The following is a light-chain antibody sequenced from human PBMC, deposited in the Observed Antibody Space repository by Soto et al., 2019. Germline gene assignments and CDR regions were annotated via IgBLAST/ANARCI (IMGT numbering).Light chain of an antibody. Sequence: EIVMTQSPATLSVSPGERATLSCRASQSINTDLAWYQQKPGQAPRLLIYGASTRATGIPARFSGSGSGTEFTLTISSLQSEDFAVYYCQQYSNWPPLTFGGGTKVEIK. CDR3: QQYSNWPPLT. CDR1: QSINTD. J-gene: IGKJ4*01. CDR2: GAS. V-gene: IGKV3-15*01.